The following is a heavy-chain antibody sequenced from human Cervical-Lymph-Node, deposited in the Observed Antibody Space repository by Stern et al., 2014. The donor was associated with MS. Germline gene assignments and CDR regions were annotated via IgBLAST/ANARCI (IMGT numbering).Heavy chain of an antibody. CDR3: ARDTSSPERSDW. CDR1: GVTVSRDY. V-gene: IGHV3-53*01. D-gene: IGHD1-1*01. CDR2: IANVGST. Sequence: EVQLVESGGGVIQPGGSLRLSCTASGVTVSRDYMPWVRQAPGKGLEWVSLIANVGSTFYTDSVKGRFTISRDDSKNTVYLHMTSLRAEDTAMYYCARDTSSPERSDWWGQGTLVTVSS. J-gene: IGHJ4*02.